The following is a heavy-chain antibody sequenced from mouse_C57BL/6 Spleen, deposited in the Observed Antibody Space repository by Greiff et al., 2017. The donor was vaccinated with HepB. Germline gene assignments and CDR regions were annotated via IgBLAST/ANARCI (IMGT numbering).Heavy chain of an antibody. CDR1: GFTFSDYG. J-gene: IGHJ1*03. D-gene: IGHD1-1*01. Sequence: DVQLVESGGGLVKPGGSLKLSCAASGFTFSDYGMHWVRQAPEKGLEWVAYISSGSSTIYYADTVKGRFTISRDNAKKTLFLQMTSLRSEDTAMYYCARSNLMNYYGSSWYFDVWGTGTTVTVSS. V-gene: IGHV5-17*01. CDR3: ARSNLMNYYGSSWYFDV. CDR2: ISSGSSTI.